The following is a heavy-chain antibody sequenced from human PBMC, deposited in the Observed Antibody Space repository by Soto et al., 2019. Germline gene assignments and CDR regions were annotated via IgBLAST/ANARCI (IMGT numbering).Heavy chain of an antibody. V-gene: IGHV3-21*01. CDR1: GFTFSSYS. CDR3: ARGRDGGFAAPGDY. J-gene: IGHJ4*02. D-gene: IGHD3-10*01. Sequence: EVQLVESGGGLVKPGGSLRLSCAASGFTFSSYSMNWVRQAPGQGLEWVSSISSSSSYIYYADSVKGRFTISRDNAKNSLYLQMNSLRAEDTAVYYCARGRDGGFAAPGDYWGQGTLVTVSS. CDR2: ISSSSSYI.